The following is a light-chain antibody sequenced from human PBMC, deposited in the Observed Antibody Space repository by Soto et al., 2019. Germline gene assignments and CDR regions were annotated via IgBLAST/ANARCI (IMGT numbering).Light chain of an antibody. V-gene: IGLV2-14*01. CDR3: ISYTGKSAAYV. J-gene: IGLJ1*01. Sequence: QSALAQPASGSGSPGQSITISCGGTSCDVGAYNYVAWYQQHPGKAPKLIIYEVTNRPSGVSYRFSASKSGNTASLTISGLHSEDEADYYCISYTGKSAAYVLGTGTKVTVL. CDR1: SCDVGAYNY. CDR2: EVT.